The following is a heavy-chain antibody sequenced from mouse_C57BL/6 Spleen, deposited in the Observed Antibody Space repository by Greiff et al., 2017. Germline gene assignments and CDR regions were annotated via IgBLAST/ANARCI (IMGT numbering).Heavy chain of an antibody. CDR2: INYDGSST. J-gene: IGHJ4*01. D-gene: IGHD1-1*01. CDR3: ARVPITTVVATDYAMDY. CDR1: GFTFSDYY. Sequence: DVKLVESEGGLVQPGSSMKLSCTASGFTFSDYYMAWVRQVPEKGLEWVANINYDGSSTYYLDSLKSRFIISRDNAKNILYLQMSSLKSEDTATYYCARVPITTVVATDYAMDYWGQGTSVTVSS. V-gene: IGHV5-16*01.